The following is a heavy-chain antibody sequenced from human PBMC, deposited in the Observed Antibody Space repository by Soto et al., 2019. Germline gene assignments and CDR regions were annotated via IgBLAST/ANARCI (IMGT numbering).Heavy chain of an antibody. CDR2: ISSSSSYI. D-gene: IGHD2-2*01. CDR3: ARHFYCSSTSCYYNYYYYYMDV. J-gene: IGHJ6*03. V-gene: IGHV3-21*01. CDR1: GFTFSSYS. Sequence: GGSLRLSCAASGFTFSSYSMNWVRQAPGKGLEWVSSISSSSSYIYYADSVRGRFTISRDNAKNSLYLQMNSLRAEDTAVYYCARHFYCSSTSCYYNYYYYYMDVWGKGTTVTVSS.